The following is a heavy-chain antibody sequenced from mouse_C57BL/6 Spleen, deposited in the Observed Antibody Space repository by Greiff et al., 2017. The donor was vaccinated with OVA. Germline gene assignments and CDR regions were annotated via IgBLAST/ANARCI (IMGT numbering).Heavy chain of an antibody. J-gene: IGHJ3*01. CDR1: GYTFTSYW. V-gene: IGHV1-50*01. CDR3: ARYPSYDYDAY. Sequence: QVQLQQPGAELVKPGASVKLSCKASGYTFTSYWMQWVKQRPGQGLEWIGELDPSDSYTNYTQNFKGTSTLTVDTSSTTAYRQRSRLTSEDVAVYYCARYPSYDYDAYWGQGTLVTVAA. D-gene: IGHD2-4*01. CDR2: LDPSDSYT.